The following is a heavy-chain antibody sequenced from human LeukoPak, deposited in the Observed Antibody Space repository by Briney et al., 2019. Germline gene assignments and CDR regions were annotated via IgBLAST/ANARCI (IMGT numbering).Heavy chain of an antibody. Sequence: KPGGSLRLSCAASGFTFSSYAMSWVRQAPGEGLEWVSSISGSGGNTYYADSVKGRFTISRDNSKNTLYLQMNSLRAEDTAVYYCAKAHPIYDSSGYASDYWGQGTLVTVSS. CDR1: GFTFSSYA. CDR3: AKAHPIYDSSGYASDY. V-gene: IGHV3-23*01. J-gene: IGHJ4*02. D-gene: IGHD3-22*01. CDR2: ISGSGGNT.